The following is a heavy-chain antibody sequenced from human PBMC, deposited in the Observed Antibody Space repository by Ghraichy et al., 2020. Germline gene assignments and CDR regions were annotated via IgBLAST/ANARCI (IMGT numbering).Heavy chain of an antibody. CDR3: ARDVREDYGSGSYLYYYYGMDV. D-gene: IGHD3-10*01. CDR2: IYYSGST. CDR1: GGSVSSGSYY. V-gene: IGHV4-61*01. J-gene: IGHJ6*02. Sequence: SETLSLTCTVSGGSVSSGSYYWSWIRQPPGKGLEWIGYIYYSGSTNYKPSLKSRVTISVDTSKNQFSLKLSSVTAADTAVYYCARDVREDYGSGSYLYYYYGMDVWGQGTTVTVSS.